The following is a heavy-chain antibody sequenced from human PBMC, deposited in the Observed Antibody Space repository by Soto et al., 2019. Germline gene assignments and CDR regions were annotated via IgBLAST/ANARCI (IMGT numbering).Heavy chain of an antibody. CDR3: ARDAIVVVPAAISNYYYGMDV. V-gene: IGHV4-30-4*01. D-gene: IGHD2-2*01. J-gene: IGHJ6*02. Sequence: PSETLSLTCAVYGGSFRGYYWGWVRPPPGKGLGGFGYIYYSGSTYYNPSFKSRVTISVDTSKNQFSLKLSSVTAADTAVYYCARDAIVVVPAAISNYYYGMDVWGQGTTVTVSS. CDR1: GGSFRGYY. CDR2: IYYSGST.